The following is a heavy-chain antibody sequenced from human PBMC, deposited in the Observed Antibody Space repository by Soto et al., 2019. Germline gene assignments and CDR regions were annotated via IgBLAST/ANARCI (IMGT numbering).Heavy chain of an antibody. Sequence: QVQLVESGGGVVQPGGTLRLSCAASGFTFSSYGMQWVRQAPGKVLEWVAGIAYDGSLKYYVDSVKGRFTISRDNSKNTLYLQINSQRAEDTAVYYCAKDLKVSGSHYGTLNYYYGMDVWGQGTTVSVSS. CDR3: AKDLKVSGSHYGTLNYYYGMDV. D-gene: IGHD3-10*01. CDR1: GFTFSSYG. J-gene: IGHJ6*02. V-gene: IGHV3-30*18. CDR2: IAYDGSLK.